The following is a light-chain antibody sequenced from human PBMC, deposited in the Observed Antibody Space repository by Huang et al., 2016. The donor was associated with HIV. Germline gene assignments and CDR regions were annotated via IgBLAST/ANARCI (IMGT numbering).Light chain of an antibody. Sequence: DNQMTQSPSSLSASVGDRVIMTCRASQTITTHLNWYQQRPGKAPKLLIYAASSLQSGVPSRFSGSGSGTDFTLTISSLQPEDFATYYCQQSYSSLLSFGGGTKVAIK. CDR2: AAS. J-gene: IGKJ4*01. V-gene: IGKV1-39*01. CDR1: QTITTH. CDR3: QQSYSSLLS.